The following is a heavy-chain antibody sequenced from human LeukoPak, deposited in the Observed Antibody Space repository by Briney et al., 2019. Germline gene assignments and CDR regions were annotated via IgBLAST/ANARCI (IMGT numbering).Heavy chain of an antibody. D-gene: IGHD5-24*01. CDR2: IYYSGST. Sequence: PSETLSLTCTVSGCSISSGGYYWSWIRQHPGKCLEWIGYIYYSGSTYYHPSLKSRVTISVDTSKNQFSLKLSSVTAADTAVYYCAPRTPTIRGAFDIWGQGTMVTVSS. CDR1: GCSISSGGYY. V-gene: IGHV4-31*03. CDR3: APRTPTIRGAFDI. J-gene: IGHJ3*02.